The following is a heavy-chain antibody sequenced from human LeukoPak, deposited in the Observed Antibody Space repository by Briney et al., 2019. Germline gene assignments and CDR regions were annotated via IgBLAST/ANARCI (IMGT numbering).Heavy chain of an antibody. J-gene: IGHJ4*02. CDR3: AKRQLGHIDY. V-gene: IGHV3-23*01. D-gene: IGHD6-6*01. Sequence: GGSLRLSCAASGFTFSNYAMSWVRQAPGKGLEWVSSISRTGGNTYYADSVKGRFTISRDKSKNTVYLQMNSLRAEDTAVYYCAKRQLGHIDYWGQGTLVIVSS. CDR2: ISRTGGNT. CDR1: GFTFSNYA.